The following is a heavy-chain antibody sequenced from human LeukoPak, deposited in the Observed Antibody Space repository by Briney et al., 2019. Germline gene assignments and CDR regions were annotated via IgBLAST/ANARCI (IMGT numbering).Heavy chain of an antibody. CDR1: GYTFTDYH. Sequence: ASVKVSCKAFGYTFTDYHMHWVRQAPGQGLEWMGWINPNSGDTNYAQKFQGRVTMTRDTSISTAYMELSRLRSDDTAVYYCARVLYYYDSSGYSDLGYWGQGTLVTVSS. J-gene: IGHJ4*02. V-gene: IGHV1-2*02. CDR3: ARVLYYYDSSGYSDLGY. CDR2: INPNSGDT. D-gene: IGHD3-22*01.